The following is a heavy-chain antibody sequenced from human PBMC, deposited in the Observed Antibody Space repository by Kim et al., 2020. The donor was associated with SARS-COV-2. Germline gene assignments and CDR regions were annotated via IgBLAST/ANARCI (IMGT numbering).Heavy chain of an antibody. V-gene: IGHV3-48*03. J-gene: IGHJ4*02. D-gene: IGHD1-1*01. Sequence: GGSLRLSCAASGFTFTSYEMNWVRQAPGKGLEWVSYIGTSGDTTNYADSARGRFTIYIDNAKNSLYLVMNILRAEDTAVYYCAKMWTTRYRYFDYWGQGTLGTVSS. CDR2: IGTSGDTT. CDR3: AKMWTTRYRYFDY. CDR1: GFTFTSYE.